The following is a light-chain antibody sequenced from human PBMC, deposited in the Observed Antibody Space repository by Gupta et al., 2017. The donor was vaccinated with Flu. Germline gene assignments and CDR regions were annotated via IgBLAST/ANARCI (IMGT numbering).Light chain of an antibody. CDR1: QDISNY. CDR3: QQDANLLHS. CDR2: DAS. J-gene: IGKJ2*03. V-gene: IGKV1-33*01. Sequence: DIQMTQSPSSLSASVGDRVTITCQASQDISNYLNWYQQKPGKAPKLLIYDASNLETGVPSRFSGSGSGTDFTFTISILQPEDIATYYCQQDANLLHSFGQGTKLEIK.